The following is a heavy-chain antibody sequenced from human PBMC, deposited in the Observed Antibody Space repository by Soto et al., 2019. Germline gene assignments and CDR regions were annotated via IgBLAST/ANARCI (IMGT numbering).Heavy chain of an antibody. CDR3: VKDESINWYSGHFRH. Sequence: SLRLSCAASGFTFDDYAMHWVRQVPGKGLEWVSGINWNSGSIGYGDSVKGRFAISRDNAKNSLHLQMNSLSAEDTAFYYCVKDESINWYSGHFRHWGQGTLVTVSS. CDR1: GFTFDDYA. J-gene: IGHJ1*01. D-gene: IGHD6-13*01. CDR2: INWNSGSI. V-gene: IGHV3-9*01.